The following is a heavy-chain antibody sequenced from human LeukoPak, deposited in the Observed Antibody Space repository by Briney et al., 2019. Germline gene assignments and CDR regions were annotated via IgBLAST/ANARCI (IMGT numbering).Heavy chain of an antibody. CDR1: GGSFSGFY. CDR2: INYSETT. V-gene: IGHV4-34*01. D-gene: IGHD3-3*01. CDR3: ARGDFDFRSGSAYYFDF. J-gene: IGHJ4*02. Sequence: SETLSLTCTVSGGSFSGFYWSWIRQPPGKGLEWIGEINYSETTIYNPSLKSRVTISADRSKNQFSLRLNSVTAADTAVYYCARGDFDFRSGSAYYFDFWGQGTLVTVSS.